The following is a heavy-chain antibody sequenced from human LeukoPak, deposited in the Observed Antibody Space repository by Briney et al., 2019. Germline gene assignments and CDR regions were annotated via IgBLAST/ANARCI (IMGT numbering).Heavy chain of an antibody. D-gene: IGHD6-13*01. CDR2: ISSSSSYI. V-gene: IGHV3-21*01. CDR3: ARMKMGSSWSIDY. J-gene: IGHJ4*02. Sequence: GGSLRLSCAASGFTFSSYSMYWVGQAPGKGLERVSAISSSSSYIYYADSVKGRFTISSDNAKNSLYLQMNSLRAEDTAVYYCARMKMGSSWSIDYWGQGTLVTVSS. CDR1: GFTFSSYS.